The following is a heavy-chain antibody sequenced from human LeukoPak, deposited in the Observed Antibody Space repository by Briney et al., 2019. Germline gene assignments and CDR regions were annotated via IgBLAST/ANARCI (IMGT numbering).Heavy chain of an antibody. V-gene: IGHV3-7*04. CDR2: IKQDGSEK. Sequence: GYLRLSCGASGFTFSSYWMSWVRQAPGKGLEWVANIKQDGSEKYYVDSVKGRFTISRDNAKNSLYLQMNSLRAEDTAVYYCARPADRGHYNWFDPWGQGTLVIVSS. CDR3: ARPADRGHYNWFDP. J-gene: IGHJ5*02. D-gene: IGHD3-10*01. CDR1: GFTFSSYW.